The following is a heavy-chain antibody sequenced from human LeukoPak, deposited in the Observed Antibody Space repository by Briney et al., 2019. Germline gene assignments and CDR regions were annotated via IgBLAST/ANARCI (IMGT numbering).Heavy chain of an antibody. V-gene: IGHV4-39*07. CDR2: IYYSGST. CDR1: GGSISSSSYY. J-gene: IGHJ4*02. Sequence: SETLSLTCTVSGGSISSSSYYWGWIRQPPGKGLEWIGSIYYSGSTYYNPSLKSRVTISVDTSKNQFSLKLSSVTAADTAVYYCARDSSGYYGTVVYWGQGTLVTVSS. CDR3: ARDSSGYYGTVVY. D-gene: IGHD3-22*01.